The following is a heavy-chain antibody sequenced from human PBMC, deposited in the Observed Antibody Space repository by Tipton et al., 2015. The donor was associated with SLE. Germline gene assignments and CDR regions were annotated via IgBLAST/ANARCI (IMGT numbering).Heavy chain of an antibody. J-gene: IGHJ3*02. Sequence: TLSLTCTVSGGSIRSPYWSWIRQPPGKGLEWIGYIYYSGSTNYNPSLKSRVTLAVDTSKNQFSLKLSSVTAADPAVYYCARGRDSGSPDAFDIWGQGTMVTVSS. D-gene: IGHD1-26*01. CDR2: IYYSGST. V-gene: IGHV4-59*11. CDR3: ARGRDSGSPDAFDI. CDR1: GGSIRSPY.